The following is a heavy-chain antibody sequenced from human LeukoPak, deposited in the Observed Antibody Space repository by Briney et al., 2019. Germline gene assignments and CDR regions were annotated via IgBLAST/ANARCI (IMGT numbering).Heavy chain of an antibody. D-gene: IGHD2-15*01. J-gene: IGHJ4*02. V-gene: IGHV3-33*01. CDR3: ARGYCSGGSCYGVDY. CDR1: GFTFSSYG. CDR2: IWYDGSNK. Sequence: GRSLRLSCAASGFTFSSYGMHWVRQAPGKGLEWVAVIWYDGSNKYYADSVKGRFTISRDNSKNTLYLQMNSLRAEDTAVYYCARGYCSGGSCYGVDYWGQGTLVTVSS.